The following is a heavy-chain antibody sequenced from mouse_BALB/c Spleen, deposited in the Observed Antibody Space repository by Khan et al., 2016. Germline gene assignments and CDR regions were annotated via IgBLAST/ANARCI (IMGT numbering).Heavy chain of an antibody. Sequence: EVQLQESGGGLVQPGGSLKLSCTASGFDFSRYWMSWVRQAPGKGLEWIGEINPDSSTINYTPSLKDKFIISRDNAKNTLYLQMSKVRSEDAAIYYWARAWYSGYLAYWGQGTLVTVSA. CDR1: GFDFSRYW. V-gene: IGHV4-1*02. CDR3: ARAWYSGYLAY. CDR2: INPDSSTI. J-gene: IGHJ3*01. D-gene: IGHD1-1*02.